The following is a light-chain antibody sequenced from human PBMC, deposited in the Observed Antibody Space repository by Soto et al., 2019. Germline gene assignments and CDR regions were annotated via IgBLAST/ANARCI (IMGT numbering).Light chain of an antibody. CDR1: QSISSC. Sequence: IQMTKSPSTLSASEGDRVTITCRASQSISSCVAWYHEKPGKDPNLLIYKASTLKGGVPSRFSGSGSGTDFTLTITSLQPEDSATYDCQQSYSTITFGQGTRLET. J-gene: IGKJ5*01. CDR3: QQSYSTIT. CDR2: KAS. V-gene: IGKV1-5*03.